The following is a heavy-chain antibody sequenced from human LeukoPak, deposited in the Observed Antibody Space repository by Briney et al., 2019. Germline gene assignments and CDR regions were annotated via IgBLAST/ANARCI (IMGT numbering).Heavy chain of an antibody. Sequence: ASVKVSRKASGYTFTGYYIHWVRQAPGQGLEWMGRINPNSGGTNYAQKFQGGVTMTRDTSISTAYMELSRLRSDDTAVYYCARLPPGFGATNSDYWGQGTLVTVSS. CDR1: GYTFTGYY. CDR3: ARLPPGFGATNSDY. V-gene: IGHV1-2*06. J-gene: IGHJ4*02. CDR2: INPNSGGT. D-gene: IGHD1-26*01.